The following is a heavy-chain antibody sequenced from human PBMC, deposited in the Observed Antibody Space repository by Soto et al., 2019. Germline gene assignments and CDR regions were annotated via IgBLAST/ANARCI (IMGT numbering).Heavy chain of an antibody. V-gene: IGHV4-59*01. CDR2: IFYSGNS. Sequence: QVELRESGPGLVKPSETVFLTCNVSGGSMRSYSWTWMRQSPGKGLEWLGNIFYSGNSNLNPSLRSRLNISVDTSKNKFSLTLNSVTAADTAVYYCARDSMCCGMDVWGQGTTVTVSS. CDR3: ARDSMCCGMDV. CDR1: GGSMRSYS. J-gene: IGHJ6*02.